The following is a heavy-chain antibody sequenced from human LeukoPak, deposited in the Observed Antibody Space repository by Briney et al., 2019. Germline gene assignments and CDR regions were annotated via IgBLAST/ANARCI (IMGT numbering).Heavy chain of an antibody. Sequence: SETLSLTCAVYGGSFSGYYWSWIRQPPGKGLEWIGEINHSGSTNYNPSLKSRVTISVDTSKNQFSLKLSSVTAADTAVYYCARHTPGDYGDYSLYFDYWGQGTLVTVSS. V-gene: IGHV4-34*01. CDR3: ARHTPGDYGDYSLYFDY. D-gene: IGHD4-17*01. J-gene: IGHJ4*02. CDR2: INHSGST. CDR1: GGSFSGYY.